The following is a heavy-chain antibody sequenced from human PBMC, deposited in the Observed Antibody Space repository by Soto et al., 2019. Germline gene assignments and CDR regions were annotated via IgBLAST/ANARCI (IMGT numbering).Heavy chain of an antibody. J-gene: IGHJ4*02. D-gene: IGHD3-10*01. Sequence: LRLSCAASGFTFSSYWMNWVRQAPGKGLEWVANIKQDGSEKYYVDSVKGRFTISRDNARNSLYLQMNSLRVEDTAVYYCARDWIINSWGRGTLVTVSS. CDR1: GFTFSSYW. CDR2: IKQDGSEK. V-gene: IGHV3-7*01. CDR3: ARDWIINS.